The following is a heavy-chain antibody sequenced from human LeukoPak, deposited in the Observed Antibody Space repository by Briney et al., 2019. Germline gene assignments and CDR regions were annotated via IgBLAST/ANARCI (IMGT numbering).Heavy chain of an antibody. CDR3: ARETTGYTSSAVDY. Sequence: GGSLRLSCAASGFSFSSYSMNWVRQAPGEGLEWVSYISSSSSTIYYADSVKGRFTISRDTANNSLYLQMNSLRVEDTAVYYCARETTGYTSSAVDYCGHGTLVTVSS. J-gene: IGHJ4*01. CDR1: GFSFSSYS. CDR2: ISSSSSTI. D-gene: IGHD6-13*01. V-gene: IGHV3-48*01.